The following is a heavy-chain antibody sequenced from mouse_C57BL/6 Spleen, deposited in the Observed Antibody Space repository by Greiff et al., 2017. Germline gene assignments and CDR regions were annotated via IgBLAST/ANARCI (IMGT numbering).Heavy chain of an antibody. CDR2: IDPSDSYT. V-gene: IGHV1-59*01. J-gene: IGHJ4*01. Sequence: QVQLQQPGAELVRPGTSVKLSCKASGYTFTSYWMHWVKQRPGQGLEWIGVIDPSDSYTKYNQKFKGKATLTVDTSSSTAYMQLSSLTSEDSAVYYCARGYYDAMDYWGQGTSVTVSS. CDR3: ARGYYDAMDY. D-gene: IGHD2-2*01. CDR1: GYTFTSYW.